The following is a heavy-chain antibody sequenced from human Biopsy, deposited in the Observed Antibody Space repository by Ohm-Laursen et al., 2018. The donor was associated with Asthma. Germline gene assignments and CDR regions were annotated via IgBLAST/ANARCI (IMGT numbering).Heavy chain of an antibody. Sequence: TRSLTCTVSYGSITSGGYYWTWIRQHPGKGLEWIGLIYYCGSTYYNPSLKSRVSISIDTSKNQFSLKLSSVTAEDTAVYYCARAQDYYDSRGYYRSFDYWGQGTLVTVSS. V-gene: IGHV4-31*03. CDR3: ARAQDYYDSRGYYRSFDY. D-gene: IGHD3-22*01. CDR2: IYYCGST. J-gene: IGHJ4*02. CDR1: YGSITSGGYY.